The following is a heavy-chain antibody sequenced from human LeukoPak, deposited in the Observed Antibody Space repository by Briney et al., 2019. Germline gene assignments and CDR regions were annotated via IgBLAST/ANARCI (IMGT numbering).Heavy chain of an antibody. CDR2: IYSDGVT. CDR1: GFIVISYA. V-gene: IGHV3-66*02. J-gene: IGHJ5*02. CDR3: ARDRAEGKPWVEFDP. Sequence: GWSLRLSCAASGFIVISYAMSWVRQAPGKGLAWVSLIYSDGVTQYADSVKGRFTISRDNSKNTLYLQMNSLRDEDTAVYFCARDRAEGKPWVEFDPWGQGTLVTVSS.